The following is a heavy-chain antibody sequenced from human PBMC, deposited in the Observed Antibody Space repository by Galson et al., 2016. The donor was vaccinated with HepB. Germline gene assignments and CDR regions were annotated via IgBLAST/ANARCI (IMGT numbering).Heavy chain of an antibody. V-gene: IGHV4-34*01. D-gene: IGHD3-16*02. J-gene: IGHJ3*01. CDR2: VDPSGST. CDR1: GGSFSFFY. Sequence: SETLSLTCAVSGGSFSFFYWAWIRQPPGKGLEWIGEVDPSGSTYSNSSLKSRVTFSIDTSKNQFSLNLTSVTAADTAVYYCAMNFYDYIWGSYPLWGQGTMVTVSS. CDR3: AMNFYDYIWGSYPL.